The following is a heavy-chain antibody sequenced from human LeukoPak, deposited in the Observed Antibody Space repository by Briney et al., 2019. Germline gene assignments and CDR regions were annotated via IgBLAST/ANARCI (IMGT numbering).Heavy chain of an antibody. CDR2: ISSGSTYI. V-gene: IGHV3-21*04. D-gene: IGHD2-15*01. CDR1: GFTFSSYS. Sequence: GGSLRLSCAASGFTFSSYSMNWVRQAPGKGLEWVSSISSGSTYIYYADSVKGRFTISRDNSKNTLYLQMNSLRAEDTAVYYCAREGLAGAFDIWGQGTMVTVSS. J-gene: IGHJ3*02. CDR3: AREGLAGAFDI.